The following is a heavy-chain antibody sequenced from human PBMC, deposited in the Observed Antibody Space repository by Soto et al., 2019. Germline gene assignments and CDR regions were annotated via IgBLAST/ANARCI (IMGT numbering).Heavy chain of an antibody. CDR1: GFTFSSYA. V-gene: IGHV3-30-3*01. Sequence: GGSLRLSCAASGFTFSSYAMHWVRQAPGKGLEWVAVISYDGSNKYYADSVKGRFTISRDNSKNTLYLQMNSLRAEDTAVYYCARDLEDIVLVPAAKHYYYGMDVWGQGTTVTVSS. CDR2: ISYDGSNK. CDR3: ARDLEDIVLVPAAKHYYYGMDV. D-gene: IGHD2-2*01. J-gene: IGHJ6*02.